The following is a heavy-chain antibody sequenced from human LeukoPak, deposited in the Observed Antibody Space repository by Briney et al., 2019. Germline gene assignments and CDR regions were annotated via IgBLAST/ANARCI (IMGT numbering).Heavy chain of an antibody. V-gene: IGHV4-59*01. D-gene: IGHD3-3*01. CDR2: VYDNGNS. Sequence: PSETLSLTCSVSGGSMRHSYWTWIRQTPEKGLEWIGYVYDNGNSNSRSSLRCRVSMSVDTSKNEFSPKLSSVTAADTAVYFCARGSRYKPDFFDDWGLGTPVTVSS. CDR1: GGSMRHSY. CDR3: ARGSRYKPDFFDD. J-gene: IGHJ4*02.